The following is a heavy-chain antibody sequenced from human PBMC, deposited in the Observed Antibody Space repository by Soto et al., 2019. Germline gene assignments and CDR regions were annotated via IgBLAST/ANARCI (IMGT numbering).Heavy chain of an antibody. CDR1: GGSISTKNYY. CDR3: ARHPGRACGYNSSEDAFDI. J-gene: IGHJ3*02. CDR2: IYYSGST. D-gene: IGHD3-22*01. Sequence: QLQLQESGPGLVKPSETLSLTCTVSGGSISTKNYYWGWIRQPPGKGLEWIGSIYYSGSTYYTPSLKSRVAISVDTSKNRFSLKLSSVTAADTAVYYCARHPGRACGYNSSEDAFDIWRQGAMISVSS. V-gene: IGHV4-39*01.